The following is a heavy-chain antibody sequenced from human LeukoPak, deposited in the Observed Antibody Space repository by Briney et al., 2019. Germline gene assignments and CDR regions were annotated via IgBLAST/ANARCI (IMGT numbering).Heavy chain of an antibody. V-gene: IGHV4-30-2*01. Sequence: PSETLSLTCAVSGGSISSGGYSWSWIRQPPGKGLEWIGYIYHSGSTYYNPSLKSRVTISVDRSKNQFSLKLSSVTAADTAAYYCARVVPAATFDYWGQGTLVTVSS. D-gene: IGHD2-2*01. J-gene: IGHJ4*02. CDR2: IYHSGST. CDR3: ARVVPAATFDY. CDR1: GGSISSGGYS.